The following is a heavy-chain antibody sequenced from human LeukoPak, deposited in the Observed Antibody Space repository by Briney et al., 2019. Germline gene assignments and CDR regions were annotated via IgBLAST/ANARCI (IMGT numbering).Heavy chain of an antibody. CDR2: ISDSGDKT. V-gene: IGHV3-23*01. D-gene: IGHD4-17*01. Sequence: GGSLRLSCAASGFAFRSYAMSWVRQAPGKGLEWVSLISDSGDKTYYADSVKGRFTISRDNSKNTLYLQMNSLRAEDTAVYYCARHLSGDDIWGQGTMVTVSS. CDR3: ARHLSGDDI. J-gene: IGHJ3*02. CDR1: GFAFRSYA.